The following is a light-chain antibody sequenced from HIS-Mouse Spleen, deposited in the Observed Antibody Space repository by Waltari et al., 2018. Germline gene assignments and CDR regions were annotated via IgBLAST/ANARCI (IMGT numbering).Light chain of an antibody. CDR3: CSYAGSYTWV. CDR1: SSDVGGYNY. J-gene: IGLJ2*01. CDR2: DVS. V-gene: IGLV2-11*01. Sequence: QSALTQPRSVSGSPGQSVTISCTGTSSDVGGYNYVSWYQQHPGKAPKRMLYDVSKRPSGVLDRFSGSKSGNTASLTISGLQAEDEADYYCCSYAGSYTWVFGGGTKLTVL.